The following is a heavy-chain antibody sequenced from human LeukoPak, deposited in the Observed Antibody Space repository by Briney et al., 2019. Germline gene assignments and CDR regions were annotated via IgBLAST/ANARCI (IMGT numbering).Heavy chain of an antibody. D-gene: IGHD4-11*01. Sequence: GGSLRLSCVGSGFIFSSYSMNWVRQAPGKGLEWISYISSSSGTIYYADSVKGRFTISRDNAKNSLYLQMNSLRAEDAAVYYCARISRLPDYWGQGTLVTVSS. J-gene: IGHJ4*02. CDR1: GFIFSSYS. V-gene: IGHV3-48*01. CDR3: ARISRLPDY. CDR2: ISSSSGTI.